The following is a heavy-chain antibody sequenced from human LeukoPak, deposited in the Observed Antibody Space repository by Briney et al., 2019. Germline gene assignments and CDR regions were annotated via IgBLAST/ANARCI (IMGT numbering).Heavy chain of an antibody. J-gene: IGHJ1*01. V-gene: IGHV3-9*01. Sequence: PGESLRLSCAASGFTFDDYAMHWVRQAPGKGLEWVSGISWNSGSIGYADSVKGRFTISRDNAKNSLYLQMNSLRAEDTALYYCAKASNWNYVSEYFQHWGQGTLVTVSS. D-gene: IGHD1-7*01. CDR2: ISWNSGSI. CDR3: AKASNWNYVSEYFQH. CDR1: GFTFDDYA.